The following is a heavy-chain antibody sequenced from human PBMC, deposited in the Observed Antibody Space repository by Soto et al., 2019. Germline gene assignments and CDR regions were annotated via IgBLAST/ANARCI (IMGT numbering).Heavy chain of an antibody. CDR3: ARRIVPAAPTTYGTDV. Sequence: SVKVSCKASGGTFSSYDISWVRQAPGQGLEWMGGIIPIFGTANYAQKFQGRVTITADESTSTAYMELSSLRSEDTAVYYCARRIVPAAPTTYGTDVRGQATSGTLSS. J-gene: IGHJ6*02. D-gene: IGHD2-2*01. CDR2: IIPIFGTA. V-gene: IGHV1-69*13. CDR1: GGTFSSYD.